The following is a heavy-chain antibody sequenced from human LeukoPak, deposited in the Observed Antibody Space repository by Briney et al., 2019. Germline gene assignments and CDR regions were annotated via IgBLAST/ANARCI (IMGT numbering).Heavy chain of an antibody. J-gene: IGHJ5*02. D-gene: IGHD2-2*01. CDR1: GGSISSYY. V-gene: IGHV4-4*08. CDR3: ARVGGYCSSTSCLNWFDP. Sequence: SETLSLTCTVSGGSISSYYWSWIRQPPGKGLEWIGCIYTSGSTNYNPSLKSRVTISVDKSKNQFSLKLSSVTAADTAVYYCARVGGYCSSTSCLNWFDPWGQGTLVTVSS. CDR2: IYTSGST.